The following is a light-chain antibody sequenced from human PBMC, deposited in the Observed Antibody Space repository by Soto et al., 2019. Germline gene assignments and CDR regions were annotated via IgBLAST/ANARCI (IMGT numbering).Light chain of an antibody. V-gene: IGKV3-11*01. J-gene: IGKJ1*01. CDR2: GAS. CDR3: QQRSNWPPVT. CDR1: QSVSSY. Sequence: EIVLTQSPATLSLSPGERATLSCRASQSVSSYLAWYQQKPGQAPRLLIYGASSRATGIPDRFSGGGSGAEYTLTISSLRSEDFAVYYCQQRSNWPPVTFGQGTKVDIK.